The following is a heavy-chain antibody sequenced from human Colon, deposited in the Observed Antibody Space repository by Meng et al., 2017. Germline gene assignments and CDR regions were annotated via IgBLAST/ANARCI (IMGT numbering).Heavy chain of an antibody. J-gene: IGHJ4*02. Sequence: LQQSGHGLLTAAASLSLTRPAASGSVRSVHHYWRWIRPRRGEVVGFIAYVDYSGNTNYNPYLKGRVTTSRDMYKSQFSLKVSSVTAADTAVYYCAIGPWELDYWGQGLLVTVSS. CDR3: AIGPWELDY. D-gene: IGHD1-26*01. CDR2: VDYSGNT. V-gene: IGHV4-61*01. CDR1: SGSVRSVHHY.